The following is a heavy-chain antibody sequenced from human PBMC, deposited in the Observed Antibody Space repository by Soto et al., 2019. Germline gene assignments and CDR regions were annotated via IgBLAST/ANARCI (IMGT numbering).Heavy chain of an antibody. CDR3: AGGPHPRIAAAGWAFDI. J-gene: IGHJ3*02. V-gene: IGHV3-48*02. CDR2: ISSSSSTI. Sequence: GGSLRLSCAASGFTFSSYSMNWVRQAPGKGLEWVSYISSSSSTIYYADSVKGRFTISRDNAKNSLYLQMNSLRDEDTAVYYCAGGPHPRIAAAGWAFDIWGQGTMVTVSS. CDR1: GFTFSSYS. D-gene: IGHD6-13*01.